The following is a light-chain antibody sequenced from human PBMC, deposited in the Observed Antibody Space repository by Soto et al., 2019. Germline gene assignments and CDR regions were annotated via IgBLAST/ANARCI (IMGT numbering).Light chain of an antibody. J-gene: IGLJ3*02. CDR1: SGHSSYI. CDR2: LEGSGSY. CDR3: ETWDSNYQNWV. Sequence: QSVLTQSSSASASLGSSVKLTCTLSSGHSSYIIAWHQQQPGKAPRYLMKLEGSGSYNKGSGVPDRFSGSSSGADRYLTISNLQVEDEADYYCETWDSNYQNWVFGGGTKKTVL. V-gene: IGLV4-60*02.